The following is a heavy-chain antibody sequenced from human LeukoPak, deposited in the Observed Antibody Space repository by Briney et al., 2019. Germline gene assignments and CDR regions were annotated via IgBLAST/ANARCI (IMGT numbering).Heavy chain of an antibody. J-gene: IGHJ4*02. CDR2: ISYDGGNK. Sequence: GGSLRLSCTASGFSFSLYAMHWVRQAPGKGLDWVAVISYDGGNKFYTDSVKGRFTISRDNSKNTLYLQMYSLRDEDTAVYYCAGTSSGWYHFDHWGQGTLVTVSS. D-gene: IGHD6-19*01. CDR3: AGTSSGWYHFDH. CDR1: GFSFSLYA. V-gene: IGHV3-30*04.